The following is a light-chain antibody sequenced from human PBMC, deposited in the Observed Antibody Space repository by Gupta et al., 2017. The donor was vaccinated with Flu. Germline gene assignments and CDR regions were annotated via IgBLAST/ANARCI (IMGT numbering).Light chain of an antibody. V-gene: IGLV3-21*02. CDR2: DDS. CDR3: QVWDSSSDPV. J-gene: IGLJ2*01. CDR1: KIGSKS. Sequence: SYVLTQPPSVSVAPGQQARITCGGNKIGSKSVHWYQQKPGQAPVLVVYDDSDRPSGIPGRFSGSNSGNTATLTISRVEAGDEADYYCQVWDSSSDPVFGGGTKLTVL.